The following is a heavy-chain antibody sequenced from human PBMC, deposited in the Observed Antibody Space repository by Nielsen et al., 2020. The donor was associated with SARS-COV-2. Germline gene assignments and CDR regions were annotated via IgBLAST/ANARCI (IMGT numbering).Heavy chain of an antibody. J-gene: IGHJ6*02. V-gene: IGHV4-34*01. CDR3: ARDHCSGGSCYSGYYYGMDV. D-gene: IGHD2-15*01. CDR2: INHSGST. CDR1: GGSFSGYY. Sequence: SETLSLTCAVYGGSFSGYYWSWIRQPPGKGLEWIGEINHSGSTNYNPSLKSRVTISVDTSKNQFSLKLSSVTAADTAVYYCARDHCSGGSCYSGYYYGMDVWGQGTTVTVSS.